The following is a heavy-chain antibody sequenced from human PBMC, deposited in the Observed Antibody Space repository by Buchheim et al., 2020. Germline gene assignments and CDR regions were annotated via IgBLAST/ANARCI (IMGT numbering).Heavy chain of an antibody. Sequence: QVQLVQSGAEVKKPGASVKVSCKASGYTFTSYYMHWVRQAPGQGLEWMGIINPSGGNTSYAQKFQGSVTMTRDTSMSTVYMELSSLRSEDTAVYYCARDSIVPGIAAAGAFDYWGQGTL. CDR1: GYTFTSYY. CDR2: INPSGGNT. D-gene: IGHD6-13*01. V-gene: IGHV1-46*01. J-gene: IGHJ4*02. CDR3: ARDSIVPGIAAAGAFDY.